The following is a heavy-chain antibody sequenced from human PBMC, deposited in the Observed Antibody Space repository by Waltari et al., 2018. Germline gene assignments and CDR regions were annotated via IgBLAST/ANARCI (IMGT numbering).Heavy chain of an antibody. Sequence: QLQLQESGPGLVKPSETLSLTCTVSGGSISSSSYYWGWIRQPPGKGLEWIGSIYYSGSTYYNPSLKRRVTISVDTSKNQFSLKLSSVTAADTAVYYCARARYGSGFDYWGQGTLVTVSS. D-gene: IGHD3-10*01. CDR2: IYYSGST. J-gene: IGHJ4*02. V-gene: IGHV4-39*07. CDR1: GGSISSSSYY. CDR3: ARARYGSGFDY.